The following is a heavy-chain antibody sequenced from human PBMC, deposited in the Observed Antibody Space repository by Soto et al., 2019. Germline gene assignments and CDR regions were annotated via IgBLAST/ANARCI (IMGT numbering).Heavy chain of an antibody. CDR2: IIPMVGTA. V-gene: IGHV1-69*06. CDR1: GGAFTTSV. J-gene: IGHJ4*02. CDR3: TTGVPSNAQFDY. Sequence: QVRLVQSGTEVKKPGSSVKVSCQASGGAFTTSVLNWVWQTPRQGLEWMGGIIPMVGTANYARKFQGRVSITADKSTKTSYMERTSLRSDDTALYYCTTGVPSNAQFDYWGQGTLVTVSS. D-gene: IGHD3-10*01.